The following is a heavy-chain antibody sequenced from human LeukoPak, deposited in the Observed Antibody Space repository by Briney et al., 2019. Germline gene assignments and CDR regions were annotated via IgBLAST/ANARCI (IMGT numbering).Heavy chain of an antibody. CDR3: AGPYSSGWYRY. J-gene: IGHJ4*02. D-gene: IGHD6-19*01. V-gene: IGHV3-7*03. CDR1: GFTFSSYW. Sequence: GGSLRLSCAASGFTFSSYWMSWVRQAPGKGLEWVANIKQDGSEKYYVDSVKGRFTISRDNAKNSLYLQMNSLRAEDTAVYYCAGPYSSGWYRYWGQGTLVTVSS. CDR2: IKQDGSEK.